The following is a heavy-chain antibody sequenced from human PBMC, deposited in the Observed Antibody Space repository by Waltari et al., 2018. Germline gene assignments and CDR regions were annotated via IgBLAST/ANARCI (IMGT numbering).Heavy chain of an antibody. Sequence: GFTFSSYAMHWVRQAPGKGLEWVAVISYDGSNKYYADSVKGRFTISRDNSKNTLYLQMNSLRAEDTAVYYCARDGWRWAISRVYYYYMDVWGKGTTVTVSS. CDR1: GFTFSSYA. CDR2: ISYDGSNK. D-gene: IGHD3-9*01. J-gene: IGHJ6*03. CDR3: ARDGWRWAISRVYYYYMDV. V-gene: IGHV3-30*01.